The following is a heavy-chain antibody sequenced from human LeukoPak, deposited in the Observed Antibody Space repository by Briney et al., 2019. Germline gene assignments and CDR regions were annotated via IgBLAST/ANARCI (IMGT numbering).Heavy chain of an antibody. V-gene: IGHV4-61*08. J-gene: IGHJ3*02. Sequence: SETLSLTCTVSGDSVSSGDYHWSWIRQPPGKGLEWIGNISNSGNTNYNPSLKSRVTISIDTSKNQFSLKLSSVTAADTAVYYCARTDYFSDSSGYRYDAFDIWGQGTMVTVSS. CDR1: GDSVSSGDYH. CDR3: ARTDYFSDSSGYRYDAFDI. D-gene: IGHD3-22*01. CDR2: ISNSGNT.